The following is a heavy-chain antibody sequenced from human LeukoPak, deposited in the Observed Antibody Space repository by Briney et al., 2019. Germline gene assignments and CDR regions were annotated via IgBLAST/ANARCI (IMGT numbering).Heavy chain of an antibody. CDR3: ASLGRPDFDL. CDR2: INTDGRTT. D-gene: IGHD7-27*01. CDR1: GFTFSSYW. J-gene: IGHJ2*01. Sequence: GGSLRLSCAASGFTFSSYWMHWVRQAPGKGLVWVSRINTDGRTTSYADSVKGRFTISRDNAKNTVYLQMNSLRAEDTAVYYCASLGRPDFDLWGRGTLVTVSS. V-gene: IGHV3-74*01.